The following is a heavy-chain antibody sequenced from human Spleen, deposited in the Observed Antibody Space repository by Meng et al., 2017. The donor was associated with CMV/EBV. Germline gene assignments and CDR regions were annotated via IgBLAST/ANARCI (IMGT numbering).Heavy chain of an antibody. CDR1: GFTFSSYA. Sequence: GGSLRLSCTASGFTFSSYAMHWVRQAPGKGLEWVAFIRYDGSSKYYTDSVKGRFTISRDNSKNTLYLVMNSLRAEDTAVYYCAKALGYCSSTSCYKDYGMDVWGQGTTVTVSS. D-gene: IGHD2-2*02. J-gene: IGHJ6*02. CDR2: IRYDGSSK. V-gene: IGHV3-30*02. CDR3: AKALGYCSSTSCYKDYGMDV.